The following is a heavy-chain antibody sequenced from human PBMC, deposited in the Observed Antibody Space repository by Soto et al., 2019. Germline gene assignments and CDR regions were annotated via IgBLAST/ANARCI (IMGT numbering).Heavy chain of an antibody. V-gene: IGHV3-48*02. CDR2: ISDSSGTI. Sequence: SGAASGVTVSRHSRNSVRQDAGKGLEWISYISDSSGTIYYADSMQGRFTISRDNVQNSLYLQMNSLRDEDTAVYYCARDPYSSTTVTIIDYWRQGSQVTVTS. D-gene: IGHD4-17*01. J-gene: IGHJ4*02. CDR3: ARDPYSSTTVTIIDY. CDR1: GVTVSRHS.